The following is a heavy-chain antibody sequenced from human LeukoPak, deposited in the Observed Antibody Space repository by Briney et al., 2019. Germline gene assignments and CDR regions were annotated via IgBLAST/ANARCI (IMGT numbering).Heavy chain of an antibody. CDR1: GFIFSSYW. CDR3: ARSVVSTYWHFDL. CDR2: VYTDGTTT. J-gene: IGHJ2*01. D-gene: IGHD4-23*01. Sequence: GGSLRLSCAASGFIFSSYWMHWVRQVPGKGLVWVSRVYTDGTTTDFADSVKGRFTVSRDNAKNTLYLQMDSLRAEDTAMYYCARSVVSTYWHFDLWGRGTLVTVSS. V-gene: IGHV3-74*01.